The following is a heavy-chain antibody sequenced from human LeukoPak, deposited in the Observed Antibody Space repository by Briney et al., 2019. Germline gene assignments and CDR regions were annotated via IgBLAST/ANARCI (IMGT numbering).Heavy chain of an antibody. CDR2: IYVTGT. CDR1: GGSISSYY. D-gene: IGHD3-16*02. Sequence: SETLSLTCTVSGGSISSYYWSWIRQPAGTGLEWIGYIYVTGTRYNPYLQSRVTISVDRSRNQFFLKMTSVTAADTAVYYCARHIGGGIEDMDVWGRGTKVTVSS. CDR3: ARHIGGGIEDMDV. J-gene: IGHJ6*03. V-gene: IGHV4-59*08.